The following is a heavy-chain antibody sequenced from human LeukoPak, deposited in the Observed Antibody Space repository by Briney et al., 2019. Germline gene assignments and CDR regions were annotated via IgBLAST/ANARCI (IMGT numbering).Heavy chain of an antibody. V-gene: IGHV4-59*01. J-gene: IGHJ5*02. D-gene: IGHD6-13*01. CDR3: ARDKREGYSSSWYDWFDP. CDR2: IYYSGST. CDR1: SGSISSYY. Sequence: PSETLSLTCTVSSGSISSYYWSWIRQPPRKGLEWIGYIYYSGSTNYNPSLKSRVTISVDTSKNQFSLKLSSVTAADTAVYYCARDKREGYSSSWYDWFDPWGQGTLVTVSS.